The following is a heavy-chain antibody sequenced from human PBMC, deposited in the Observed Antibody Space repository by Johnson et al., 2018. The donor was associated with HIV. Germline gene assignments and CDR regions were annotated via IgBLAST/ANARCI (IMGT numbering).Heavy chain of an antibody. J-gene: IGHJ3*02. CDR3: ARRYSGSYGAFDI. V-gene: IGHV3-9*01. CDR1: GFTFDDYA. Sequence: VQLVESGGGLVKPGRSLRLSCAASGFTFDDYAMHWVRQAPGKGLEWVSGISWNSGSIGYADSVKGRFTISRDNAKNSLYLQMNSLRAEDTAVYYCARRYSGSYGAFDIWGQGTMVTVSS. D-gene: IGHD1-26*01. CDR2: ISWNSGSI.